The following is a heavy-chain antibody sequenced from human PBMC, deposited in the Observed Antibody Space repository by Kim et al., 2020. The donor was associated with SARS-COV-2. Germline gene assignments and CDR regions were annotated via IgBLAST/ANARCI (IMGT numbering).Heavy chain of an antibody. D-gene: IGHD1-1*01. V-gene: IGHV1-69*13. Sequence: SVKVSCKASGGTFSSYAISWVRQAPGQGLEWMGGIIPIFGTANYAQKFQGRVTITADESTSTAYMELSSLRSEDTAVYYCAGWNWNDLDYYYGMDVWGQGTTVTVSS. J-gene: IGHJ6*02. CDR2: IIPIFGTA. CDR1: GGTFSSYA. CDR3: AGWNWNDLDYYYGMDV.